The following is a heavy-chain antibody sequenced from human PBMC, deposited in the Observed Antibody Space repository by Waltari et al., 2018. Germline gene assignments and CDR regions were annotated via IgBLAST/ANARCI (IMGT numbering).Heavy chain of an antibody. V-gene: IGHV1-69*12. J-gene: IGHJ6*02. Sequence: QVQLVQSGAEVKKPGSSVKVSCKASGGTFSSYAISWVRQAPGQGLEWMGGIIPIVGTANYAQKFQGRVTITADESTSTAYMELSSLRSEDTAVYYCARDRFIPVHYYYYGMDVWGQGTTVTVSS. CDR3: ARDRFIPVHYYYYGMDV. CDR1: GGTFSSYA. CDR2: IIPIVGTA. D-gene: IGHD3-10*01.